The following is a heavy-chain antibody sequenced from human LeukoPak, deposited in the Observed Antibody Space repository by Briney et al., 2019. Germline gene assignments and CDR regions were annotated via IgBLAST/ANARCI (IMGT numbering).Heavy chain of an antibody. CDR2: ISYDGSDK. J-gene: IGHJ4*02. CDR1: GFMFSTYP. D-gene: IGHD3-16*02. CDR3: ARPKTDLKGELSSPLDY. V-gene: IGHV3-30-3*01. Sequence: GGSLRLSCAASGFMFSTYPMYWVRQAPGKGLEWVAVISYDGSDKYYADSVKGRFTISRDNSKNTLYLQMNSLRAEDTAVYYCARPKTDLKGELSSPLDYWGQGTLVTVSS.